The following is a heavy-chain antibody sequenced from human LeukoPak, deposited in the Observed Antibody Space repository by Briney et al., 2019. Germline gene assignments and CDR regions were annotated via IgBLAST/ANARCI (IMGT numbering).Heavy chain of an antibody. V-gene: IGHV3-21*01. J-gene: IGHJ3*02. D-gene: IGHD2-21*02. CDR1: GFTFSSYS. Sequence: GGSLRLSCAASGFTFSSYSMNWVRQAPGKGLEWVSSISSSSSYIYYADSVKGRFSISRDNAKNSLYLQMNSLRAEDTAVYYCARHIVVVTANDAFDIWGQGTMVTVSS. CDR2: ISSSSSYI. CDR3: ARHIVVVTANDAFDI.